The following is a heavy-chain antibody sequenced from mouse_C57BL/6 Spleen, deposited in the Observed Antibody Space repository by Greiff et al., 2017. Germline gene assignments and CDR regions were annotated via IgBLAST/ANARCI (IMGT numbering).Heavy chain of an antibody. CDR2: IDPSASYT. D-gene: IGHD1-1*02. Sequence: QVPLQQPGAELVMPGASVKLSCKASGYTFTSYWMHWVKQRPGQGLEWIGEIDPSASYTNYNQKFKGKSTLTVDKSSSTAYMQLSSLTSEDSAVYYCARGGTMGFAYWGQGTLVAVSA. CDR3: ARGGTMGFAY. J-gene: IGHJ3*01. CDR1: GYTFTSYW. V-gene: IGHV1-69*01.